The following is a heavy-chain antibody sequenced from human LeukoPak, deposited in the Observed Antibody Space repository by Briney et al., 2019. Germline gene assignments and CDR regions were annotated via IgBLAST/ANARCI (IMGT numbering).Heavy chain of an antibody. Sequence: GGSLRLSCAASGFTFSGYSMNWVRQAPGKGLEWVANIKQDGSEKYYVDSVKGRFTISRDNAKNSLYLQMNSLRAEDTAVYYCAREASSSWYSPFDYWGQGTLVTVSS. CDR3: AREASSSWYSPFDY. CDR2: IKQDGSEK. J-gene: IGHJ4*02. V-gene: IGHV3-7*04. CDR1: GFTFSGYS. D-gene: IGHD6-13*01.